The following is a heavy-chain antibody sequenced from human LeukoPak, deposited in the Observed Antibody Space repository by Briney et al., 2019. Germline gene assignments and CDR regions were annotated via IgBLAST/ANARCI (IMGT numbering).Heavy chain of an antibody. CDR2: IRYDGSNE. V-gene: IGHV3-33*01. CDR3: ARDLRKGCYFDY. Sequence: GGSVRLSCAASGFTFSSYGMHWVRQAPGKGLEWVAVIRYDGSNEYYADSVKGRFTISRDNSKNTLYLQMNSLRAEDTAVYYCARDLRKGCYFDYWGQGTLVTVS. CDR1: GFTFSSYG. J-gene: IGHJ4*02. D-gene: IGHD3-10*01.